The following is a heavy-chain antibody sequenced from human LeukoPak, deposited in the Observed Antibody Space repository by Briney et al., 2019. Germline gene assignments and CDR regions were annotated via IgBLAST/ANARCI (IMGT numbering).Heavy chain of an antibody. CDR3: TTDDYFGSGSYKGY. CDR2: MKSGTA. CDR1: GFSFSNAY. Sequence: GGSLRLSCVASGFSFSNAYLSWVRQAPGKGLEWVSRMKSGTADYAAPVTGRFTISRDDSKDTLYLQMNNLRTEDTAVYYCTTDDYFGSGSYKGYWGQGTLVTVSS. V-gene: IGHV3-15*01. D-gene: IGHD3-10*01. J-gene: IGHJ4*02.